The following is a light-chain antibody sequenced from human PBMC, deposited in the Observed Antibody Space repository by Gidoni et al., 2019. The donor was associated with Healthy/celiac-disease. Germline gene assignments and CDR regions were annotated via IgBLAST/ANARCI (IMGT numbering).Light chain of an antibody. J-gene: IGKJ3*01. CDR3: QQRSNWPPGT. Sequence: EIVLTQSPATLSLSPGERATLSCRASQSVSSYLAWYQQKPGQAPRLLIYDASNRATGIPARFSGSGSGTDFTLTISSLEPEDFAVYYCQQRSNWPPGTFXPXTNVDIK. V-gene: IGKV3-11*01. CDR2: DAS. CDR1: QSVSSY.